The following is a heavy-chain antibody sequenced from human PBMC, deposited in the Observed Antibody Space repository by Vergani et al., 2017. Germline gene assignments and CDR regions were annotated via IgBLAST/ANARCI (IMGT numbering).Heavy chain of an antibody. Sequence: QVQLVQSGAEVKKPEASVKVSCKASGYTFTSYAISWVRQAPGQGLEWMGGIIPIFGTANYAQKFQGRVTITADESTSTAYMELSSLRSEDTAVYYCARSYYDSSGYYPFDYWGQGTLVTVSS. CDR3: ARSYYDSSGYYPFDY. V-gene: IGHV1-69*13. J-gene: IGHJ4*02. D-gene: IGHD3-22*01. CDR2: IIPIFGTA. CDR1: GYTFTSYA.